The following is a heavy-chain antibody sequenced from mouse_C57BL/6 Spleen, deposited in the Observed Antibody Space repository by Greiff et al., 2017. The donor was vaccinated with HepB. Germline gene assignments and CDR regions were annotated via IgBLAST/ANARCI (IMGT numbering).Heavy chain of an antibody. J-gene: IGHJ4*01. CDR1: GYTFTSYW. V-gene: IGHV1-64*01. Sequence: VQLQQPGAELVKPGASVKLSCKASGYTFTSYWMHWVKQRPGQGLEWIGMIHPNSGSTNYNEKFKSKATLTVDKSSSTAYMQISSLTSEDSAVYYCARDRGYAMDYWGQGTSVTVSS. CDR2: IHPNSGST. CDR3: ARDRGYAMDY. D-gene: IGHD3-2*01.